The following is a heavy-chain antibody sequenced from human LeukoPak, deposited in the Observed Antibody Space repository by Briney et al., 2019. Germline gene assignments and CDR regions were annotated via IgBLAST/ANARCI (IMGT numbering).Heavy chain of an antibody. J-gene: IGHJ4*02. D-gene: IGHD6-13*01. CDR1: GYTFTSYG. CDR2: IQPYGGNT. Sequence: ASVKVSCKASGYTFTSYGISWVRQAPGQGLEWMGWIQPYGGNTNYAQKLQGRVTMTTDTSTSTAYMDLRSLRSDDTAVYYCARDGSSSWYTSWGQGTLVTVSS. V-gene: IGHV1-18*04. CDR3: ARDGSSSWYTS.